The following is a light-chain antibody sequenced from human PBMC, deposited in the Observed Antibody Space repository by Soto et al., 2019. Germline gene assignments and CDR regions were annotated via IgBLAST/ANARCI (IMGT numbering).Light chain of an antibody. CDR2: GAS. CDR3: QQYNNWPLT. J-gene: IGKJ4*01. V-gene: IGKV3-15*01. Sequence: EIVMTQSPATLSVSQGERATLSCRASQSVSGNLDWYQQKPGQAPRLLIYGASTRATGIPARFSGSGSGTEFTLTISSLQSEDFAVYYCQQYNNWPLTIGGVTKVEIK. CDR1: QSVSGN.